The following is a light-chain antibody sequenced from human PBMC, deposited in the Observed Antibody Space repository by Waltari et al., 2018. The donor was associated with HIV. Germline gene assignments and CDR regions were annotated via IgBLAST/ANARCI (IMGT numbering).Light chain of an antibody. CDR1: GSNIGSYNL. V-gene: IGLV2-23*02. CDR3: SSYAGYSTFVV. Sequence: QSALTQPASVSGSPGQSITISCTGTGSNIGSYNLVSWYQQHPGKAPKLLIYEVTKRPSGASNRFSGSKSGNTASLTISGLQVEDEADYYCSSYAGYSTFVVFGGGTKLTVV. J-gene: IGLJ2*01. CDR2: EVT.